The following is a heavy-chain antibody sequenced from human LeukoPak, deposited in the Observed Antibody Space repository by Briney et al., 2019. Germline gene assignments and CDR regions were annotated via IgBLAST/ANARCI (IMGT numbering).Heavy chain of an antibody. CDR1: GFIFNTYV. CDR2: IRYDGSNK. V-gene: IGHV3-30*02. CDR3: AKENPHNDY. Sequence: PGGSLRLSCAASGFIFNTYVMHWVRQAPGKGLEWLAFIRYDGSNKNYADSVKGRFTISRDNSKNTLYLQMNSLRAEDTALYYCAKENPHNDYWGQGTLVTVSS. J-gene: IGHJ4*02.